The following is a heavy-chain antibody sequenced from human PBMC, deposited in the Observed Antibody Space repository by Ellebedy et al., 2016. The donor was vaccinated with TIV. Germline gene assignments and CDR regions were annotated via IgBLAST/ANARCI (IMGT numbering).Heavy chain of an antibody. J-gene: IGHJ4*02. V-gene: IGHV3-15*07. Sequence: GESLKISXVGSGFTFSNSWMDWVRQAPGKGLEWVGRIRRIVEGGTIDYAAPVKDRFTISRDDSKNTLYLQMNSLKTEDSALYYCTTDFSNWGQGTLVTVSS. CDR2: IRRIVEGGTI. CDR3: TTDFSN. CDR1: GFTFSNSW. D-gene: IGHD3-3*01.